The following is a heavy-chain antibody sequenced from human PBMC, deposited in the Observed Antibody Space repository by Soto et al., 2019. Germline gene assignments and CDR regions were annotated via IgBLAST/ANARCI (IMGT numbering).Heavy chain of an antibody. CDR3: ARDPWSYALLTAGHCYYYGMDV. D-gene: IGHD2-15*01. Sequence: GGSLRLSCAASGFTFSSYSMNWVRKAPGKGLEWVSSISSSSSYIYYADSAKGRFTISRDNAKISLYLQMNSLRAEDTVVYYCARDPWSYALLTAGHCYYYGMDVWGQGTTVTVSS. CDR2: ISSSSSYI. J-gene: IGHJ6*02. CDR1: GFTFSSYS. V-gene: IGHV3-21*01.